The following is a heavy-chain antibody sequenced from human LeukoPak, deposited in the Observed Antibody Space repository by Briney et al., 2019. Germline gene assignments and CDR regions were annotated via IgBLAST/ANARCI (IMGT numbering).Heavy chain of an antibody. Sequence: AGGSLRLSCAASGFTFSNAWMSWVRQAPGKGLEWVSYISSSASTIYYADSVKGRFTISRDNAKNSLYLQMNSLRAEDTAVYYCARDLNYYGSGSQAGYWGQGTLVTVPS. V-gene: IGHV3-11*04. CDR1: GFTFSNAW. CDR3: ARDLNYYGSGSQAGY. CDR2: ISSSASTI. D-gene: IGHD3-10*01. J-gene: IGHJ4*02.